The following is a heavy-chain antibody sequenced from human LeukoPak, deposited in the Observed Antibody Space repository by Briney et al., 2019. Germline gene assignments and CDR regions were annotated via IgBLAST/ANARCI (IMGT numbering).Heavy chain of an antibody. D-gene: IGHD5-12*01. CDR1: GGSVSSGGYY. CDR2: IYKSAST. J-gene: IGHJ4*02. V-gene: IGHV4-61*08. Sequence: SETLSLTCAVSGGSVSSGGYYWSWIRQPPGKGLEWIGYIYKSASTNYSPSLKSRVTISVDTSKNQFSLKLTSATAADTAVYYCTRGGGWLTDYWGQGTLVTVSS. CDR3: TRGGGWLTDY.